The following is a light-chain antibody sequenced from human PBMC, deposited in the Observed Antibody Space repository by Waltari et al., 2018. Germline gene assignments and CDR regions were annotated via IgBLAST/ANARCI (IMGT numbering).Light chain of an antibody. CDR3: SSYAGSNNLGV. Sequence: QSALTQPPSASGSPGQSVTIPCSGTSSDVGGYNYVFWYQQHPGKAPKLIIYEVSKRPSGVPDRFSGSKSGNTASLTVSGLQAEDEADYYCSSYAGSNNLGVFGGGTKLTVL. J-gene: IGLJ2*01. CDR1: SSDVGGYNY. V-gene: IGLV2-8*01. CDR2: EVS.